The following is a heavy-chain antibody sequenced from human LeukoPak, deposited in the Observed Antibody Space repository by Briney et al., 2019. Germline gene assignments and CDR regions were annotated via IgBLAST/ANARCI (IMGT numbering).Heavy chain of an antibody. J-gene: IGHJ5*02. D-gene: IGHD3-16*02. CDR3: ARDVYIRRYDYVWGSSRDNWFDP. CDR1: GFTFSSYW. CDR2: INSDGSST. V-gene: IGHV3-74*01. Sequence: PGGSLRLSCAASGFTFSSYWMHWVRQAPGKGLVWVSRINSDGSSTSYADSVKGRFTISRDNAKNTLYLQMNSLRAEDTAVYYCARDVYIRRYDYVWGSSRDNWFDPWGQGTLVTVSS.